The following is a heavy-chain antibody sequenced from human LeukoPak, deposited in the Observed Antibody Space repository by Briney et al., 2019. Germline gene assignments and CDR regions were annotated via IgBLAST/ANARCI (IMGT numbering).Heavy chain of an antibody. D-gene: IGHD3-10*01. J-gene: IGHJ5*02. CDR1: GFTFSSYT. V-gene: IGHV3-21*01. CDR2: ISPSGHST. CDR3: GRDFVGESGAGGP. Sequence: GGSLRLSCAASGFTFSSYTMNWVRQAPGKGLEWVSSISPSGHSTWNADSVKGRFTISRDNAKNSLYLQMNSLGAKDTAIYYCGRDFVGESGAGGPWGQGTLITVSS.